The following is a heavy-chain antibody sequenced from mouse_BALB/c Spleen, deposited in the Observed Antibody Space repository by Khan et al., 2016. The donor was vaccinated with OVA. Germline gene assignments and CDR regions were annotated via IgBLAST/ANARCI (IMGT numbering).Heavy chain of an antibody. J-gene: IGHJ3*01. CDR2: IYPSSGYT. D-gene: IGHD1-2*01. Sequence: VQLQESGAELARPGASVKLSCKASGYTFTDYYINWVKQRPGQGLEWIGDIYPSSGYTYYNQKFKGKATLTADKSSSIAYMQLSSLTSEDSAVFFCARRNYFGYTFAYWGQAHLVTVAA. CDR1: GYTFTDYY. CDR3: ARRNYFGYTFAY. V-gene: IGHV1-77*01.